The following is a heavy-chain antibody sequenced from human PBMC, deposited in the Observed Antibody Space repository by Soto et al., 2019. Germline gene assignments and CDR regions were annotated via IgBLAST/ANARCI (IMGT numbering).Heavy chain of an antibody. V-gene: IGHV3-21*01. Sequence: EVQLVESGGGLVKPGGSLRLSCAASGFTFSSYSMNWVRQAPGKGLEWVSSISSSSSYIYYADSVKGRFTISRDNAKNSLYLQMNSLRAEDTAVYYCARDSDIVVSWYYYGMDVWGQGTTVTVSS. CDR3: ARDSDIVVSWYYYGMDV. CDR2: ISSSSSYI. CDR1: GFTFSSYS. J-gene: IGHJ6*02. D-gene: IGHD2-2*01.